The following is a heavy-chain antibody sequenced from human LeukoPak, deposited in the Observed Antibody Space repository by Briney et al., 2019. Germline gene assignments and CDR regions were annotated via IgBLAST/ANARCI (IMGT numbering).Heavy chain of an antibody. CDR1: GYTLTELS. J-gene: IGHJ4*02. CDR2: FDPKDGDT. D-gene: IGHD6-19*01. V-gene: IGHV1-24*01. CDR3: ATALSFIAVAGIVY. Sequence: GASVKVSCKVSGYTLTELSVHWVRQAPGKGLEWMGNFDPKDGDTIYAQRFQGRVTMTEDTSTHTAYMELSSLRSEDTAVYYCATALSFIAVAGIVYWGQGTLVTVSS.